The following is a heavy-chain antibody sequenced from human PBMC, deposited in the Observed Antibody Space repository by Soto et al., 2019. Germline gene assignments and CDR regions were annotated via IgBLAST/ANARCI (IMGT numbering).Heavy chain of an antibody. Sequence: GGSLRLSCAASGFTFSNYAMSWVRQAPGKGLEWVSGISGSGGSTYYADSVKGRFTISRDDSKNTLYLQMNSLRAEDTAVFYCAKGHAYDFWSGYYFGFWGQGTLVTVSS. D-gene: IGHD3-3*01. CDR1: GFTFSNYA. CDR2: ISGSGGST. CDR3: AKGHAYDFWSGYYFGF. V-gene: IGHV3-23*01. J-gene: IGHJ4*02.